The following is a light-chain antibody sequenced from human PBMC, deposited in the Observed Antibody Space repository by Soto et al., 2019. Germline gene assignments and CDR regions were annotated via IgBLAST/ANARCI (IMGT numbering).Light chain of an antibody. V-gene: IGKV1-39*01. CDR1: QHINNF. CDR3: QQSYTTPPT. Sequence: IQMTQSPSSLSASVGDRVTITCRASQHINNFLNWYQQKPGKAPNLLIYAASSLQGGVPARFSGSGSGTDFTLTISSLQPEDSATYYCQQSYTTPPTFGGGTKVEIK. J-gene: IGKJ4*01. CDR2: AAS.